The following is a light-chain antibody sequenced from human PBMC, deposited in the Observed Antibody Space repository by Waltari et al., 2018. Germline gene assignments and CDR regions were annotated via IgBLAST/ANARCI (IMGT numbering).Light chain of an antibody. CDR1: QSLLHSNGYNY. V-gene: IGKV2-28*01. Sequence: DIVMTQSPLSLPVTPGEPASISCRSSQSLLHSNGYNYLDWYLQKQGQSQQLLIYLGSNRASGVPDRFSGSGSGTDFTLNISRVEAEDVGVYYCMQALQTPLTFGGGTKVEIK. J-gene: IGKJ4*01. CDR2: LGS. CDR3: MQALQTPLT.